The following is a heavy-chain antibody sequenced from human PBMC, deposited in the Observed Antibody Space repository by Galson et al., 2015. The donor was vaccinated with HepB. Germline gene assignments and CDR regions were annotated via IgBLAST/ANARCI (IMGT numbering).Heavy chain of an antibody. CDR3: ARVGWQWELEGPDLYYFDY. CDR2: INWNGGST. D-gene: IGHD1-26*01. V-gene: IGHV3-20*04. CDR1: GFTFDDYG. Sequence: SLRLSCAASGFTFDDYGMSWVRQAPGKGLEWVSGINWNGGSTGYADSVKGRFTISRDNAKNSLYLQMNSLRAEDTALYYCARVGWQWELEGPDLYYFDYWGQGTLVTVSS. J-gene: IGHJ4*02.